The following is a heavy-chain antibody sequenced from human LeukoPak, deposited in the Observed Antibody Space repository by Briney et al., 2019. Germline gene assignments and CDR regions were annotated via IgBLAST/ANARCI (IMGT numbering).Heavy chain of an antibody. CDR3: ARRDSSSWYWFDP. V-gene: IGHV5-51*01. Sequence: GESLKISCKGSGYSFSNYWIGWVRQMPGKGLEWMGIIYPGDSDTRYSPSFQGQVTISADKSISTAYLQWSSLKASDTAMYYCARRDSSSWYWFDPWGQGTLVTVSS. CDR1: GYSFSNYW. D-gene: IGHD6-13*01. CDR2: IYPGDSDT. J-gene: IGHJ5*02.